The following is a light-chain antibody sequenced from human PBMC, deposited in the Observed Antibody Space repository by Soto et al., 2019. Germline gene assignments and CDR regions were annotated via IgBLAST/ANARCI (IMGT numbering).Light chain of an antibody. CDR1: QSISSW. CDR2: KAS. Sequence: DIQMTQSPSTLSASVGDRVTITCRASQSISSWLAWYQQKPGKAPKLLIYKASTLESGVPSRFSGSGSGTEFTLTISSLQPDDFATYYCQQYNSYSLTFGGGTKVEIK. J-gene: IGKJ4*01. V-gene: IGKV1-5*03. CDR3: QQYNSYSLT.